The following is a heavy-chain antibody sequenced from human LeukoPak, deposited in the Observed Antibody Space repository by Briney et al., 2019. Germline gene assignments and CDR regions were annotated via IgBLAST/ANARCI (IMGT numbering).Heavy chain of an antibody. CDR2: ISYDGINK. CDR3: AKDHVTSSSWFPDY. CDR1: GFNFSTYG. Sequence: GRSLRLSCAASGFNFSTYGMHWVRQAPGKGLEWVAVISYDGINKYYADSVKCRFTISRDNSKNMLYLQMSSLRAEDTAVYYCAKDHVTSSSWFPDYWGQGTLVTVSS. D-gene: IGHD6-13*01. V-gene: IGHV3-30*18. J-gene: IGHJ4*02.